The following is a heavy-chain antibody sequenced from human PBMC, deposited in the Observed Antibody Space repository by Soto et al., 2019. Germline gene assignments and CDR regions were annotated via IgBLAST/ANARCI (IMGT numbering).Heavy chain of an antibody. CDR3: VTVGGWSVP. D-gene: IGHD6-19*01. V-gene: IGHV3-15*07. CDR1: GFTFTNAW. J-gene: IGHJ5*02. Sequence: GGSLRLSCVASGFTFTNAWMHWVRQAPGKGLEWVGRIKSKVDGGTADYAAPVKGRFTISRDDSENTLYLQMNSLKTEDTAVYYCVTVGGWSVPWGQGTLVTVSS. CDR2: IKSKVDGGTA.